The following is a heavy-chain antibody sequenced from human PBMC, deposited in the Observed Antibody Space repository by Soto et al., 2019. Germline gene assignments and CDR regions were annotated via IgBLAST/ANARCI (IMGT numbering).Heavy chain of an antibody. Sequence: QVQLQQWGAGLLKPSETLSLTCAAYGESLNTYFWSWIRQPPGKGLEWIGEVNYSGGRTIYNPSLKSRVTISVDTSRDQFSLNLRSVTAEDTAVYYCGSGRHYTWPFWSQGTLVTVSS. CDR2: VNYSGGRT. V-gene: IGHV4-34*01. CDR1: GESLNTYF. J-gene: IGHJ4*02. D-gene: IGHD4-4*01. CDR3: GSGRHYTWPF.